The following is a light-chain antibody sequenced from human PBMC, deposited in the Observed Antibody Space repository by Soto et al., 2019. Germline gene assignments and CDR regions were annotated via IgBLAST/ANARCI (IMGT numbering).Light chain of an antibody. V-gene: IGKV1-5*01. CDR1: QSIINW. J-gene: IGKJ1*01. Sequence: DIQMTQSPSTLSASVGDRVTITCRASQSIINWLAWYQQKPGKAPRLLIYDASYLERGVPSRFSGSGSGTEFTLTISDLQPDDLATYYCQQYNSFWTFGQGTKVEI. CDR2: DAS. CDR3: QQYNSFWT.